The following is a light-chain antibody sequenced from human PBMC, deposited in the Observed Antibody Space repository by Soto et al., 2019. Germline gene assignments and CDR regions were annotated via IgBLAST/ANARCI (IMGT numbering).Light chain of an antibody. CDR2: GAS. V-gene: IGKV3-15*01. CDR1: QSVSSN. Sequence: EIVMTQSPATLSLSPGERATLSCRASQSVSSNLAWYQQKPGQAPRLLIYGASTRATGIPARFSGSGSGTEFTLTISSLQSEDFAVYYCQQYNNWPPSYTFGQGTKLEIK. CDR3: QQYNNWPPSYT. J-gene: IGKJ2*01.